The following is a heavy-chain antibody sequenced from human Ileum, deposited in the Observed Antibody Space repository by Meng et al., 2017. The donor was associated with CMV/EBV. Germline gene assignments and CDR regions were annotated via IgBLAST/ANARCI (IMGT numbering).Heavy chain of an antibody. CDR1: GFTFSDHW. Sequence: FAWSGFTFSDHWMHWVCQGPEKGLVWVSRIRGDGKITVYADSVKGRFTISRDNAKRTLYLEMNSLRDEDTGVFYCVRDGVGAPALDYWGQGALVTVSS. J-gene: IGHJ4*02. CDR2: IRGDGKIT. CDR3: VRDGVGAPALDY. D-gene: IGHD1-26*01. V-gene: IGHV3-74*01.